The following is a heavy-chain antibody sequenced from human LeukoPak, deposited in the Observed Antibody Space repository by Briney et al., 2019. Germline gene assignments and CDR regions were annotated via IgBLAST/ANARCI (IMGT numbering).Heavy chain of an antibody. V-gene: IGHV1-8*01. CDR1: GYTFTSYY. CDR2: MNPNSGNT. J-gene: IGHJ6*03. CDR3: ARKIASSWYSQDYYYMDV. Sequence: APVKVSCKASGYTFTSYYMHWVRQATGQGLEWMGWMNPNSGNTGYAQKFQGRVTMTRNTSISTAYMELSSLRSEDTAVYYCARKIASSWYSQDYYYMDVWGKGTTVTISS. D-gene: IGHD6-13*01.